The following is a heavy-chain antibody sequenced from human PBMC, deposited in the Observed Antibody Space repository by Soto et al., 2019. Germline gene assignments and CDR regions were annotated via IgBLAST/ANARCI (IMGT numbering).Heavy chain of an antibody. J-gene: IGHJ4*02. CDR2: INPSSGGT. V-gene: IGHV1-2*02. CDR1: GYTFTGYY. D-gene: IGHD3-22*01. Sequence: ASVKVSCKASGYTFTGYYMHWVRQAPGQGLEWMGWINPSSGGTNYAQKFQGRVTMTRDTSISTAYMELSRLRSDDTAVYYCASGGDGYYYGSGYDPPDYCGQGTLVTVSS. CDR3: ASGGDGYYYGSGYDPPDY.